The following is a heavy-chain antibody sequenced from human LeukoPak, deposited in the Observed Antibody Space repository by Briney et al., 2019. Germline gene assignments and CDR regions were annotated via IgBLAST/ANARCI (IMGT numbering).Heavy chain of an antibody. Sequence: GGSLRLSCAASGFTFSSYAMHWVRQAPGKGLEWVAVISYDGSNKYYADSVKGRFTISRDNPKNTLYLQMNSLRAEDTAVYYCARDIGGYWGQGTLVTVSS. J-gene: IGHJ4*02. V-gene: IGHV3-30*04. CDR2: ISYDGSNK. D-gene: IGHD1-26*01. CDR3: ARDIGGY. CDR1: GFTFSSYA.